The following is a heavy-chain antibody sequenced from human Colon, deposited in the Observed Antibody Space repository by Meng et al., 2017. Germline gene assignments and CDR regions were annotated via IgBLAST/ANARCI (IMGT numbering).Heavy chain of an antibody. CDR1: GYSFIDYG. CDR3: ARSTPSLDY. CDR2: IVPNSGDT. Sequence: QVHLVPSGAEVGKPGASMKVSCKASGYSFIDYGISWVRQAPGQGLEWMGWIVPNSGDTNYAQKFQGRVTMTRDTSISTTYMELSRLTSDDTAVYYCARSTPSLDYWGQGTLVTVSS. D-gene: IGHD2-15*01. J-gene: IGHJ4*02. V-gene: IGHV1-2*02.